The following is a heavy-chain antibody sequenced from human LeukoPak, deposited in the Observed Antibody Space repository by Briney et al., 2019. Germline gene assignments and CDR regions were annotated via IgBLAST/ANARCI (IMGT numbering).Heavy chain of an antibody. J-gene: IGHJ6*03. CDR3: ARAVTVGITYYYYYMDV. CDR1: GYTFTSYG. CDR2: ISAYNGNT. V-gene: IGHV1-18*01. D-gene: IGHD3-22*01. Sequence: ASVKVSCKASGYTFTSYGISWVRQAPGQGLEWMGWISAYNGNTNYAQKLQGRVTMTTDTSTSTAYMELRSLRSDDTAVYYCARAVTVGITYYYYYMDVWGKGTTVTFSS.